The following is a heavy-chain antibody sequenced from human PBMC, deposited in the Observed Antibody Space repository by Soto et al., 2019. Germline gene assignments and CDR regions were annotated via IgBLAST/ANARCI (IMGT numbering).Heavy chain of an antibody. CDR2: IIPFFGTA. J-gene: IGHJ4*02. D-gene: IGHD3-16*01. CDR3: ARTAPMDAGDKYYYDF. V-gene: IGHV1-69*13. CDR1: GGTFSTFG. Sequence: ASVKVSCKTSGGTFSTFGISWVRQAPGQDLEWMGGIIPFFGTAEYSQKFEDRITITADESTNTVYMDLRSLTSEDTAIYYCARTAPMDAGDKYYYDFWGQGALVTVSS.